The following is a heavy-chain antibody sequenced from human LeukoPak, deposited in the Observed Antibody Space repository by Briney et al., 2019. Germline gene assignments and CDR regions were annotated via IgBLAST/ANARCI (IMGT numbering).Heavy chain of an antibody. CDR1: GYTFTGYY. CDR3: AVVPGDY. J-gene: IGHJ4*02. D-gene: IGHD3-10*02. V-gene: IGHV1-2*02. CDR2: INPNTGDT. Sequence: ASVKVSCKASGYTFTGYYMHWVRQAPGQGLEWMGWINPNTGDTNYAQKFRGRVTMTRDTSITTVYMEISRLTSDDTALFYCAVVPGDYWGQGTLVTVSS.